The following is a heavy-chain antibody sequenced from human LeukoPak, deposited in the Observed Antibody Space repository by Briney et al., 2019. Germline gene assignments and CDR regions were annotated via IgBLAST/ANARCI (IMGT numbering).Heavy chain of an antibody. D-gene: IGHD7-27*01. V-gene: IGHV4-31*03. J-gene: IGHJ4*02. CDR1: GGSISSGGYY. CDR3: ARAHKLGIVDY. Sequence: SETLSLTCTVSGGSISSGGYYWSWIRQHPGTGLEWIGYIYYSGSTYYNPSLKSRVTISVDTSKNQFSLKLSSVTAADTAVYYCARAHKLGIVDYWGQGTLVTVSS. CDR2: IYYSGST.